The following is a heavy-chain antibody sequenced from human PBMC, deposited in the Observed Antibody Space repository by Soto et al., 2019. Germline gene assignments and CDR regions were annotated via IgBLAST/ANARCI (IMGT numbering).Heavy chain of an antibody. CDR3: TTDMTSRVVAAAIAVDY. J-gene: IGHJ4*02. CDR2: IKSKTDGGTT. CDR1: GFTFSNAW. Sequence: LRLSCAASGFTFSNAWMSWARQAPGKGLEWVGRIKSKTDGGTTDYAAPVKGRFTISRDDSKNTLYLQMNSLKTEDTAVYYCTTDMTSRVVAAAIAVDYWGQGTLVTVSS. D-gene: IGHD2-2*02. V-gene: IGHV3-15*01.